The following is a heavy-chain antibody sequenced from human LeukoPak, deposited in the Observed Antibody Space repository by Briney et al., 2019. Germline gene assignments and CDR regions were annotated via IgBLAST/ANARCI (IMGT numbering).Heavy chain of an antibody. J-gene: IGHJ4*02. CDR3: ARGQVSSTRYSSGWYYFDY. Sequence: GGSLRLSCAASGFTVSSNYMSWVRQAPGKGLEWVSGIYSGGSTYYADSVKGRFTISRDNSKNTLYLQMNSLRAEDTAVYYCARGQVSSTRYSSGWYYFDYWGQGTLVTVSS. CDR1: GFTVSSNY. V-gene: IGHV3-53*01. D-gene: IGHD6-19*01. CDR2: IYSGGST.